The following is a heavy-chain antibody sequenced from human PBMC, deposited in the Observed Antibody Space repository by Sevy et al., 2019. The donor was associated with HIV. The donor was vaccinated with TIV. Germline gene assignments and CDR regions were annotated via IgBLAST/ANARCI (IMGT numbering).Heavy chain of an antibody. CDR1: GRNFRNYA. D-gene: IGHD6-13*01. J-gene: IGHJ4*02. CDR2: INPMFETA. Sequence: ASVKVSCKASGRNFRNYAISWVRQAPGQGLEWMGGINPMFETANYVQKFQGRVTITADESTSTAYMELSSLISEDTAIYYCARSISWYASFDSWGQGSLVTVSS. CDR3: ARSISWYASFDS. V-gene: IGHV1-69*13.